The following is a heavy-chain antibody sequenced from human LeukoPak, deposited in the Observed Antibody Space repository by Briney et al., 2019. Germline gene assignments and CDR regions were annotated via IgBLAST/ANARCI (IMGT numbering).Heavy chain of an antibody. CDR3: ARVQWPSVVDY. V-gene: IGHV4-61*01. CDR2: IYYSGST. D-gene: IGHD6-19*01. Sequence: SETLSLTCTVSGGSVSNGSYYWSWIRQPPGKGLEWIGYIYYSGSTNYNPSLKSRVTISVDTSKNQFSLKLSSVTAADTAVYYCARVQWPSVVDYWGQGTLVTVSS. J-gene: IGHJ4*02. CDR1: GGSVSNGSYY.